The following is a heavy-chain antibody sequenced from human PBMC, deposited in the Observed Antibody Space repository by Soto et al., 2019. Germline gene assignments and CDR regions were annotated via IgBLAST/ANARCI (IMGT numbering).Heavy chain of an antibody. J-gene: IGHJ5*02. V-gene: IGHV3-53*02. Sequence: EVQLVETGGGLIQPGGSLRLSCAASGFTVSSNYMSWVRQAPGKGLEWVSVIYSGGSTYYAVSVKGRFTITRDNSKNTLYLQMTSLRAENTAVYYCARSPLDQPRAFDPWGQGTLVTFSS. CDR1: GFTVSSNY. D-gene: IGHD2-2*01. CDR3: ARSPLDQPRAFDP. CDR2: IYSGGST.